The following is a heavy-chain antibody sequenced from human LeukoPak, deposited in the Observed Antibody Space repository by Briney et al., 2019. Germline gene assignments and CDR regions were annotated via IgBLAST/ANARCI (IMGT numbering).Heavy chain of an antibody. CDR3: ANDRGDYDY. V-gene: IGHV3-23*01. D-gene: IGHD4-17*01. Sequence: GGSLRLSCAASGFTFSNYAMSWVRQAPGKGLEWVSGISGSGGSTYYADSVGRFSISRDNSNNTLYLQLTSLRADDTAVYYCANDRGDYDYWGQGTLVTVSS. J-gene: IGHJ4*02. CDR1: GFTFSNYA. CDR2: ISGSGGST.